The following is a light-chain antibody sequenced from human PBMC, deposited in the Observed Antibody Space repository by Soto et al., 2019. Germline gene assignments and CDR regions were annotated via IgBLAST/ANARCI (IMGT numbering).Light chain of an antibody. CDR1: QSVRSW. V-gene: IGKV1-12*01. CDR3: QQANSFPLT. CDR2: AAS. J-gene: IGKJ4*01. Sequence: DIQMTQSPATLSASVGDRVTITCRASQSVRSWLAWYQQKPGTAPKLLIYAASSLQSGVPSRFSGSGSGTDFTLTISSLQPEDFATYYCQQANSFPLTFGGGTKVEIK.